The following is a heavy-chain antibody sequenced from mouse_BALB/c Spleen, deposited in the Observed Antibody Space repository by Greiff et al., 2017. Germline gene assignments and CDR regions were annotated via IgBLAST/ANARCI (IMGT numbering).Heavy chain of an antibody. V-gene: IGHV2-9*02. D-gene: IGHD2-4*01. CDR1: GFSLTSYG. CDR2: ILAGGST. CDR3: ARLYYDYDWFAY. Sequence: VQGVESGPGLVAPSQSLSITCTASGFSLTSYGVHWVRQPPGQGLEWLGVILAGGSTNYNSALMSRQTISKDNSTSQVFIKMNSLQTDDSAMYYCARLYYDYDWFAYWGQGTLVTVSA. J-gene: IGHJ3*01.